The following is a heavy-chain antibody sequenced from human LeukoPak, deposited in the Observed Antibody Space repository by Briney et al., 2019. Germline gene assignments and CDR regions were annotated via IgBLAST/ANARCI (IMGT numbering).Heavy chain of an antibody. D-gene: IGHD2-2*01. CDR3: AKYRGYCSSTSCYGHMDV. CDR2: ISWNSGSI. Sequence: GGSLRLSCAASGFTFDDYAMHWVRQAPGKGLEWVSGISWNSGSIGYADSVKGRFTISRDNAKNSLYLQMNSLRAEDTALYYCAKYRGYCSSTSCYGHMDVWGKGTTVTVSS. V-gene: IGHV3-9*01. CDR1: GFTFDDYA. J-gene: IGHJ6*03.